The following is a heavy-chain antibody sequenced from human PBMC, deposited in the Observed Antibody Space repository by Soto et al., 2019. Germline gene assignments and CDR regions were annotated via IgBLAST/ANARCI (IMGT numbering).Heavy chain of an antibody. CDR3: VRSRVGDAFNV. CDR2: ISSGSDYI. Sequence: EVQLVESGGGLVKPGGSLRLSCAASGFTFSSYSMNWVRQAPGKGLEWVSSISSGSDYIFCADSVKGRFTISRDNAKNSLFLQLNSLLGEGTAVSYCVRSRVGDAFNVCGQGAVVTVSS. CDR1: GFTFSSYS. J-gene: IGHJ3*01. V-gene: IGHV3-21*01.